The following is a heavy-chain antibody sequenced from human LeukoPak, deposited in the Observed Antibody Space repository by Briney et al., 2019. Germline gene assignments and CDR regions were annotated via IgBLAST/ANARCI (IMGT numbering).Heavy chain of an antibody. V-gene: IGHV4-39*01. Sequence: SSETLSLTCTVSGDSISSSTYYWGWIRQPPGKGLEWIGSIYYSGSAYYNPSLKSRVTISVDTSKNQFSLKLNSVTAADTAVYYCARQPTYYYYMDVWGKGPTVTVSS. CDR1: GDSISSSTYY. J-gene: IGHJ6*03. CDR3: ARQPTYYYYMDV. CDR2: IYYSGSA.